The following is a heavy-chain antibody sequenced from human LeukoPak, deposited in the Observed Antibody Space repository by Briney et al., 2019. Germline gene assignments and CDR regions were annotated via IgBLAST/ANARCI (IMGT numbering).Heavy chain of an antibody. CDR3: AREVDSSGYDY. Sequence: SQTLSLTCTVSGGSISSGGYYWSWIRQLPGKGLEWIGYIYYSGSTYYNPSLKSRVTISVDTSKNQFSLKLSSVTAADTAVYYCAREVDSSGYDYWGQGTLVTVSS. CDR1: GGSISSGGYY. V-gene: IGHV4-31*03. CDR2: IYYSGST. J-gene: IGHJ4*02. D-gene: IGHD3-22*01.